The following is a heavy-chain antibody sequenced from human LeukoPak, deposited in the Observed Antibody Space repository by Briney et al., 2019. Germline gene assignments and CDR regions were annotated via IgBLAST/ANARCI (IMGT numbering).Heavy chain of an antibody. D-gene: IGHD3-10*01. V-gene: IGHV3-7*03. CDR3: ARSGRYYGMDV. CDR2: IKQDGSEK. Sequence: PGGSLRLSCAASGFIFSSYAMSWVRQAPGKGLEWVANIKQDGSEKYYVDSVKGRFTISRDNAKNSLYLQMNSLRAEDTAVYYCARSGRYYGMDVWGQGTTVTVSS. CDR1: GFIFSSYA. J-gene: IGHJ6*02.